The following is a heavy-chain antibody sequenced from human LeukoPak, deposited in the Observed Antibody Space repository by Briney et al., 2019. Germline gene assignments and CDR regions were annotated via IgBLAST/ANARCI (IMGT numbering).Heavy chain of an antibody. CDR3: ARVKRYSYGYPSYYYYYYMDV. V-gene: IGHV4-59*01. CDR2: IYYSGST. Sequence: SETLSLTCTISGGSISSYYWSWIRQPPGKGLEWIGYIYYSGSTNYNPSLKSRVTISVDTSKNQFSLKLSSVTAADTAVYYCARVKRYSYGYPSYYYYYYMDVWGKGTTVTVSS. J-gene: IGHJ6*03. D-gene: IGHD5-18*01. CDR1: GGSISSYY.